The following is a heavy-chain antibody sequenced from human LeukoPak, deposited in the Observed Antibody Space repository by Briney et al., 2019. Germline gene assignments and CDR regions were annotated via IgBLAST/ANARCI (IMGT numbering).Heavy chain of an antibody. CDR2: IYYSGST. D-gene: IGHD1-14*01. CDR3: ARDSPSATGAFDI. Sequence: SETLSLTCTVSGGSISSYYWSWIRQPPGKGLEWIGYIYYSGSTNYNPSLKSRVTISVDRSKNHFSLDLSSVTAADTAVYYCARDSPSATGAFDIWGQGTMVTVSS. J-gene: IGHJ3*02. V-gene: IGHV4-59*12. CDR1: GGSISSYY.